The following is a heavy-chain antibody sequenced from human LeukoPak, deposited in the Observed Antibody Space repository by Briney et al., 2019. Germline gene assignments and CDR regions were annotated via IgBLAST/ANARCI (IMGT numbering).Heavy chain of an antibody. J-gene: IGHJ4*02. CDR3: AKDGDSGDTNGYSSWFDF. V-gene: IGHV3-30*18. CDR2: ISYDGSNK. CDR1: GFTFSSYG. Sequence: GGSLRLSCAASGFTFSSYGMHWVRQAPGKGLEWVAVISYDGSNKYYADSVKGRFTISRDNSKNTLYLQMNSLRAEDTAVYYCAKDGDSGDTNGYSSWFDFWGQGILVTVSS. D-gene: IGHD3-22*01.